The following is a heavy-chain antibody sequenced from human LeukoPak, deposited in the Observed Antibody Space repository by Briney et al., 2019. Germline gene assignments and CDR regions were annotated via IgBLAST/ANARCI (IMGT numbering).Heavy chain of an antibody. D-gene: IGHD3-10*01. J-gene: IGHJ4*02. V-gene: IGHV4-59*11. CDR2: IYYSGST. Sequence: SETLSLTCTVSGGSISSHYWSWLRQPPGKGLEWIGYIYYSGSTNYNPSLKSRVTISVDTSKNQFSLKLSSVTAADTAVYYCARDRGAPPSAFFDYWGQGTLVTVSS. CDR1: GGSISSHY. CDR3: ARDRGAPPSAFFDY.